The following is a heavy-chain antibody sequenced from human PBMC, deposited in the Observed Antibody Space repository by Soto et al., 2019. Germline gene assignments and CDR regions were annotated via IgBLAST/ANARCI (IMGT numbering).Heavy chain of an antibody. CDR2: IYYSGST. CDR1: GGSISSGGYY. CDR3: ASIAVAGNYYYYGMDV. Sequence: QVQLQESGPGLVKPSQTLSLTCIVSGGSISSGGYYWSWIRQHPGKGLEWIGYIYYSGSTYYNPSLKSRVTISVDTSKNQFSLKLSSVTAADTAVYYCASIAVAGNYYYYGMDVWGQGTTVTVSS. J-gene: IGHJ6*02. V-gene: IGHV4-31*03. D-gene: IGHD6-19*01.